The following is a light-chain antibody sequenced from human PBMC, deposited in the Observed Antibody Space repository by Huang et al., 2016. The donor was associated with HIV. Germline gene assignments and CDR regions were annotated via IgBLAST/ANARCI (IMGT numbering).Light chain of an antibody. Sequence: DIQMTQSPFSLSASVGDRVTITCRASQSIYSHLNWYQQKPGKAPKSLIYEASSLRSGVPSRFSCSGSGTHFTLTISSLQPEDFATYYCQQTSTSPFTFGPGTKVDVK. J-gene: IGKJ3*01. CDR1: QSIYSH. CDR2: EAS. CDR3: QQTSTSPFT. V-gene: IGKV1-39*01.